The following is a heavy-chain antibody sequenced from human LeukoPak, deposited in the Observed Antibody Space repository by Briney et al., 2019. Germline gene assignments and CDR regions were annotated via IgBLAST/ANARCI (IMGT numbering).Heavy chain of an antibody. CDR3: ARDVEYGEHEGENWFDP. Sequence: SETLSLTCTVSGGSISSSSYYWGWIRQPPGKGLEWIGSIYYSGSTYYNPSLKSRVTISVDTSKNQFSLKLSSVTAADTAVYYCARDVEYGEHEGENWFDPWGQGTLVTVSS. V-gene: IGHV4-39*07. CDR1: GGSISSSSYY. CDR2: IYYSGST. D-gene: IGHD4/OR15-4a*01. J-gene: IGHJ5*02.